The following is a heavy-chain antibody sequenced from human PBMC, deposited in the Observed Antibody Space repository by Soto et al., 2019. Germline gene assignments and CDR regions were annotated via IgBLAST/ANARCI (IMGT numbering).Heavy chain of an antibody. CDR1: GFTFSNAW. CDR3: TTDTPLNYYDSSGYLLSVDY. CDR2: IKSKTDGGTT. J-gene: IGHJ4*02. V-gene: IGHV3-15*07. Sequence: VGSLRLSCAAAGFTFSNAWMNWVRQAPGKGLEWVGRIKSKTDGGTTDYAAPVKGRFTISRDDSKNTLYLQMNSLKTEDTAVYYCTTDTPLNYYDSSGYLLSVDYWGQGTLVTVSS. D-gene: IGHD3-22*01.